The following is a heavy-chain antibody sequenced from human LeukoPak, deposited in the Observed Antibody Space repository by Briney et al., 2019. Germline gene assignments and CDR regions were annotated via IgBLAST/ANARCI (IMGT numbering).Heavy chain of an antibody. Sequence: ASVKVSCKASGYTFTSYDINWVRQATGQGLEWMGWMNPNSGNTGYAQKLQGRVTMTRNTSISTAYMELSSLRSEDTSVYYCARGQRSGRRGYCSSTSCPYYFDYWGQGTLVTVSS. D-gene: IGHD2-2*01. CDR3: ARGQRSGRRGYCSSTSCPYYFDY. CDR1: GYTFTSYD. V-gene: IGHV1-8*01. J-gene: IGHJ4*02. CDR2: MNPNSGNT.